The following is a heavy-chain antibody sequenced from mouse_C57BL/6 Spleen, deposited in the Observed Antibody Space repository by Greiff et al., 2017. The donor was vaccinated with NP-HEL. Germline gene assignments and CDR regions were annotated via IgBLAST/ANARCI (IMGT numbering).Heavy chain of an antibody. D-gene: IGHD4-1*01. Sequence: EVQLVESVAELVRPGASVKLSCTASGFNIQNTYMHWVKQRPEQGLEWIGRIDPANGNTHYAQKFQGKATITADTSSNTAYLQLSSLTSEDTAIYSCARGWDYFDYWGQGTTLTVSS. CDR2: IDPANGNT. CDR1: GFNIQNTY. CDR3: ARGWDYFDY. J-gene: IGHJ2*01. V-gene: IGHV14-3*01.